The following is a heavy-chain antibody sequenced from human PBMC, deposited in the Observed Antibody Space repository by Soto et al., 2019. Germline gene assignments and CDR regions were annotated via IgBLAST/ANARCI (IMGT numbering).Heavy chain of an antibody. CDR2: VSIGGST. V-gene: IGHV3-23*01. D-gene: IGHD2-15*01. CDR3: AKRRGAGGHFDY. J-gene: IGHJ4*02. CDR1: GFTFSSYA. Sequence: DVQLLESGGGLVQPEGSLRLSCAASGFTFSSYAMGWVRQGPGKGLEWVAVVSIGGSTHYADSVRGRFTISRDNSKNTLSLNINSLTAEDTAVYFCAKRRGAGGHFDYWGQGALVTVSS.